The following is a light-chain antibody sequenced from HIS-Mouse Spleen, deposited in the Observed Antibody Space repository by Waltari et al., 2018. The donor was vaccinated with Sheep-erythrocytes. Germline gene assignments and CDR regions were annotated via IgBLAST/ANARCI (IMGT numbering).Light chain of an antibody. CDR3: CSYAGSYNHV. Sequence: QSALTQPRSVSGSPGQSVTISCTGTSSDLGGYNYVPWYQQHPGKAPKLMIYDVSKRPSGVPDRFSGSKSGNTASLTISGLQAEYEADYYCCSYAGSYNHVFATGTKVTVL. J-gene: IGLJ1*01. CDR2: DVS. V-gene: IGLV2-11*01. CDR1: SSDLGGYNY.